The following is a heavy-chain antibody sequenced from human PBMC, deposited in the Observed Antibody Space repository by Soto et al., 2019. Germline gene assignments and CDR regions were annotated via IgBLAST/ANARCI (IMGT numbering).Heavy chain of an antibody. J-gene: IGHJ4*02. CDR3: AKDRTRVSVASAD. CDR1: GFTFSSYD. Sequence: EVRLLESGGVLVQPGGSLRLSCAASGFTFSSYDMTWARQAPGKGLEWVSTISNSGNTYYADSVKGRFTISRDNSKDTLYLQMNSLRAEDTAVYYCAKDRTRVSVASADWGQGTLVTVSS. V-gene: IGHV3-23*01. D-gene: IGHD6-19*01. CDR2: ISNSGNT.